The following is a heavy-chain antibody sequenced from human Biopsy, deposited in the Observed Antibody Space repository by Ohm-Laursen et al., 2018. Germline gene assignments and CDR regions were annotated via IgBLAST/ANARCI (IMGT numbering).Heavy chain of an antibody. CDR1: GFTFSSSD. V-gene: IGHV3-48*03. CDR3: ATRKAGEWLSYYIHH. Sequence: GSLRLSCTASGFTFSSSDMIWVRQAPGKGPEWISYINPGGSMMYYADSVKGRFIVSRDNAKNSLYLQMDSLRVDDTAVYYCATRKAGEWLSYYIHHWGQGTLVAVSS. J-gene: IGHJ4*02. D-gene: IGHD3-3*01. CDR2: INPGGSMM.